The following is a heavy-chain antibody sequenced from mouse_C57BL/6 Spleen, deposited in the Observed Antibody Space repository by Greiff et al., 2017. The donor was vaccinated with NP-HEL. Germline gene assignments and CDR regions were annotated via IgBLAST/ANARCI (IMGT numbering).Heavy chain of an antibody. D-gene: IGHD1-3*01. J-gene: IGHJ4*01. CDR3: ARSGAMDY. CDR2: IDPSDSYT. V-gene: IGHV1-50*01. Sequence: QVQLQQPGAELVKPGASVKLSCKASGYTFTRYWMQWVKQRPGQGLEWIGEIDPSDSYTNYNQKFKGKATLTVDTSSSTAYMQLSSLTSEDSAVYYCARSGAMDYWGQGTSVTVSS. CDR1: GYTFTRYW.